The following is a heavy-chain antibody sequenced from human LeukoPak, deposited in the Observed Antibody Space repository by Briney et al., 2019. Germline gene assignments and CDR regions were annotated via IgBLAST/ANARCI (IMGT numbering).Heavy chain of an antibody. CDR1: GGSIGGHTFY. V-gene: IGHV4-39*01. J-gene: IGHJ3*02. D-gene: IGHD6-19*01. CDR3: ARLTALAGHRGAFDI. Sequence: SETLSLTCNVSGGSIGGHTFYWDWIRQPPGKGLEWLATIYYNGNTFYNPSLKSRVAISIDISKSQFSLHLSSVTAADTAIYYCARLTALAGHRGAFDIWGPGTMVTASS. CDR2: IYYNGNT.